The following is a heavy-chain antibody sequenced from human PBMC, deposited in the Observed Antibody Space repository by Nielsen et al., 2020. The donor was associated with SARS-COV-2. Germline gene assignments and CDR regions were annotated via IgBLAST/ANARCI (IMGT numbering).Heavy chain of an antibody. J-gene: IGHJ6*02. V-gene: IGHV3-30*03. CDR1: GFTFSSYG. CDR3: ARDSVSYDFWSGYYPPYYYGMDV. D-gene: IGHD3-3*01. CDR2: ISYDGSNK. Sequence: GESLKISCAASGFTFSSYGMHWVRQAPGKGLEWVAVISYDGSNKYYADSVKGRFTISRDNSKNTLYLQMNSLRAEDTAVYYCARDSVSYDFWSGYYPPYYYGMDVWGQGTTVTVSS.